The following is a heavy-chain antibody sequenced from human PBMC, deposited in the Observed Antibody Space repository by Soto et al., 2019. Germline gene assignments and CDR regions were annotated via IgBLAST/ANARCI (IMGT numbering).Heavy chain of an antibody. CDR2: ISYDGSNK. D-gene: IGHD5-18*01. J-gene: IGHJ4*02. CDR3: ASESFSVDTAMARLSDY. CDR1: GFTFSSYG. Sequence: QVQLVESGGGVVQPGRSLRLSCAASGFTFSSYGMHWVRQAPGKGLEWVAVISYDGSNKYYADSVKGRFTISRDNSKNTLYLQMNSLRAEDTAVYYCASESFSVDTAMARLSDYWGQGTLVTVSS. V-gene: IGHV3-30*03.